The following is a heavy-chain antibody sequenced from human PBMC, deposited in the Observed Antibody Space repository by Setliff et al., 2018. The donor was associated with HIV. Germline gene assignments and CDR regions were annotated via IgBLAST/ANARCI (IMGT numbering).Heavy chain of an antibody. J-gene: IGHJ4*02. CDR3: VRDINWAFDY. CDR1: GFTFSGYE. CDR2: ISSSGSTI. D-gene: IGHD1-1*01. V-gene: IGHV3-48*03. Sequence: PGGSLRLSCAASGFTFSGYEMNWVRQAPGKGLEWVSHISSSGSTIYYADSVKGRFIISRDNAKNSLYLQMSSLRAEDTAVYFCVRDINWAFDYWGQGILVTVSS.